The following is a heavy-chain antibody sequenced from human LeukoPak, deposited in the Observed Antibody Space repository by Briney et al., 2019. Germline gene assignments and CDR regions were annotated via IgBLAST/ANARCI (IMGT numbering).Heavy chain of an antibody. Sequence: IPSETLSLTCAVYGGSFSGYYWSWIRQPPGKGLEWIGEINHSGSTNYNPSLKSRVTISVDTSKNQFSLKLSSVTTADTAVYYCARDGDYYGSGSFNGAFDIWGQGTMVTVSS. J-gene: IGHJ3*02. D-gene: IGHD3-10*01. CDR1: GGSFSGYY. CDR3: ARDGDYYGSGSFNGAFDI. V-gene: IGHV4-34*01. CDR2: INHSGST.